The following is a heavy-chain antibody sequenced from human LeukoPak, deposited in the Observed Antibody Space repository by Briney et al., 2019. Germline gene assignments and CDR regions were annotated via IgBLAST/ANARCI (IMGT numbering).Heavy chain of an antibody. CDR1: GGSIINSNW. V-gene: IGHV4-31*11. CDR2: IYYSGST. J-gene: IGHJ6*02. Sequence: SETLSLTCAVSGGSIINSNWWSWVRQHPGKGLEWIGYIYYSGSTYYNPSLKNRVTISVDTSKNQFSLKLSSVTAADTAVYYCARVTAVAGGYHYYGMDVWGQGTTVTVSS. D-gene: IGHD6-19*01. CDR3: ARVTAVAGGYHYYGMDV.